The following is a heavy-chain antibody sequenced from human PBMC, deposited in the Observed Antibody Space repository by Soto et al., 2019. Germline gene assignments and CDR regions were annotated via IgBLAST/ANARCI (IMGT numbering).Heavy chain of an antibody. D-gene: IGHD2-2*01. CDR3: ARWLGYCDSTSCYGDAFDI. Sequence: WTWIRQPPGTGLEWIGCMYHSGGTNYNPSLKSRVTVSVDTSKNQFSLKLSSVTAADTAVYYCARWLGYCDSTSCYGDAFDIWGQGTMVTVSS. V-gene: IGHV4-59*08. CDR2: MYHSGGT. J-gene: IGHJ3*02.